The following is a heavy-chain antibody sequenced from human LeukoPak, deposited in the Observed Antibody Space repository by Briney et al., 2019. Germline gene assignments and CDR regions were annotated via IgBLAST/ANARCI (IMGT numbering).Heavy chain of an antibody. D-gene: IGHD6-25*01. J-gene: IGHJ6*03. V-gene: IGHV1-69*05. CDR2: IIPIFGTA. Sequence: SVKVSCKASGGTFSSYAISWVRQAPGQGLEWMGGIIPIFGTANYAQKFQGRVTITTDESTSTAYMELSSLRSEDTAVYYCAREGRNIAAGNYYYYYMDVWGKGTTVTVSS. CDR3: AREGRNIAAGNYYYYYMDV. CDR1: GGTFSSYA.